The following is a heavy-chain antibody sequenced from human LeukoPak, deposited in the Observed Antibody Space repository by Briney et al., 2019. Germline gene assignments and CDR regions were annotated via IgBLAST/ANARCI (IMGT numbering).Heavy chain of an antibody. CDR2: ISSSGSTI. D-gene: IGHD6-13*01. CDR3: ARGIFTGYSSSWSWGGLDY. J-gene: IGHJ4*02. Sequence: GSLRLSCAASGFTFSSYEMNWVRQAPGKGLEWVSYISSSGSTIYYADSVKGRFTISRDNAKNSLYLQMNSLRAEDTAVYYCARGIFTGYSSSWSWGGLDYWGQGTLVTVSS. CDR1: GFTFSSYE. V-gene: IGHV3-48*03.